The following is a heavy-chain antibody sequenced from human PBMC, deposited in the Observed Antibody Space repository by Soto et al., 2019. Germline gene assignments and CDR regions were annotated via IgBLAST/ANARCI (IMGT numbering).Heavy chain of an antibody. D-gene: IGHD6-19*01. CDR3: ATSSGWAGDAFDI. Sequence: GASGKVSCKASGYTFTGYYMHWVRQAPGQGLEWMGWINPNSGGTNYAQKFQGWVTMTRDTSISTAYMELSRLRSDDTAVYYCATSSGWAGDAFDIWGQGTMVTVSS. CDR1: GYTFTGYY. V-gene: IGHV1-2*04. J-gene: IGHJ3*02. CDR2: INPNSGGT.